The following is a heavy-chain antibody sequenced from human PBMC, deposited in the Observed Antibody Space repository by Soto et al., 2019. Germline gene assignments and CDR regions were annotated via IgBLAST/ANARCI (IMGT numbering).Heavy chain of an antibody. CDR1: GGSISSGGYS. CDR2: IYHSGST. Sequence: PSETLSLTCAVSGGSISSGGYSWSWLRQPPGKGLEWIGYIYHSGSTYYNPSLKSRVTISVDRSKNQFSQKLSSVTAADTAVYYCARDRVAYGDNKEFDYWGQGTLVTVSS. J-gene: IGHJ4*02. D-gene: IGHD4-17*01. V-gene: IGHV4-30-2*01. CDR3: ARDRVAYGDNKEFDY.